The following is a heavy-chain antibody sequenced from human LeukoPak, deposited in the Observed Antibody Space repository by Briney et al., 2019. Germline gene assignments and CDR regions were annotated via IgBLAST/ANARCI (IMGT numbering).Heavy chain of an antibody. CDR2: INPNSGGT. D-gene: IGHD6-19*01. V-gene: IGHV1-2*06. CDR3: ARGPRLDSSGWYYGAFDI. CDR1: GYTFTGYY. Sequence: GASVKVSCKASGYTFTGYYMHWVRQAPGQGLEWMGRINPNSGGTNYAQKFQGRVTMTRDTSISTAYMELSRLGSDDTAVYYCARGPRLDSSGWYYGAFDIWGQGTMVTVSS. J-gene: IGHJ3*02.